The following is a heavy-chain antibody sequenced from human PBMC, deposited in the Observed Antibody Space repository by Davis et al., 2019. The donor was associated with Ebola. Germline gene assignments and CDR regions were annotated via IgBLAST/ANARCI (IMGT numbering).Heavy chain of an antibody. CDR3: ARVSASITIFGVADEFDY. CDR1: GGTFSSYT. Sequence: AASVKVSCKASGGTFSSYTISWVRQAPGQGLEWMGRIIPILGIANYAQKFQGRVTITADKSTSTAYMELRSLRSDDTAVYYCARVSASITIFGVADEFDYWGQGTLVTVSS. J-gene: IGHJ4*02. CDR2: IIPILGIA. V-gene: IGHV1-69*02. D-gene: IGHD3-3*01.